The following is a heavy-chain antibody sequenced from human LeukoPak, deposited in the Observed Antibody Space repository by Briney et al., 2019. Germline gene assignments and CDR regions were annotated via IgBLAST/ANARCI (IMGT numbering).Heavy chain of an antibody. CDR2: MNPNSGNT. CDR3: ARGRMYCSGGSCYPIDY. V-gene: IGHV1-8*01. Sequence: ASVKVSFKASGYTFTSCDINWVRQATGQGLEWMGWMNPNSGNTGYAQKFQGRVTMTRNTSISTAYMELSSLRSEDTAVYYCARGRMYCSGGSCYPIDYWGQGTLVTVSS. J-gene: IGHJ4*02. CDR1: GYTFTSCD. D-gene: IGHD2-15*01.